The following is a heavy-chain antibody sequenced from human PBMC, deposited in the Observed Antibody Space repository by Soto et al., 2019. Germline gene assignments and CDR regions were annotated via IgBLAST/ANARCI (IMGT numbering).Heavy chain of an antibody. D-gene: IGHD3-9*01. J-gene: IGHJ4*02. V-gene: IGHV3-49*05. CDR3: TRDGPRVLRYFDWLLCPDY. CDR2: IRSKAYGGTT. CDR1: GFTFGDYA. Sequence: EVQLVESGGGLVKPGRSLRLSCTASGFTFGDYAMSWFRQAPGKGLEWVGFIRSKAYGGTTEYAASVKGRFTISRDDSKSIAYLQMNSLKTEDTAVYYCTRDGPRVLRYFDWLLCPDYWGQGTLVTVSS.